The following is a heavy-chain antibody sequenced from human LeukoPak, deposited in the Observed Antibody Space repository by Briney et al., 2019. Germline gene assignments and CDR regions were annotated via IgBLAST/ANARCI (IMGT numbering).Heavy chain of an antibody. CDR3: ASGGPAATERDWFDP. J-gene: IGHJ5*02. V-gene: IGHV7-4-1*02. Sequence: WASVKVSCKASGYTFTSYAMNWVRQAPGQGLEWMGWINTNTGNPTYAQGFTGRFVFSLDTSVSTAYLQISSLKAEDTAVYYCASGGPAATERDWFDPWGQGTLVTVSS. CDR2: INTNTGNP. D-gene: IGHD2-2*01. CDR1: GYTFTSYA.